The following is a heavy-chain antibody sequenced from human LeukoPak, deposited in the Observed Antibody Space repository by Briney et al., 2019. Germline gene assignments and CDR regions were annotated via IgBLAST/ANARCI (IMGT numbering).Heavy chain of an antibody. CDR3: AKSKESYYYGMDV. CDR1: GFTFSSYA. Sequence: PGGSLRLSCAASGFTFSSYAMSRVRQAPGKGLEWVSAISGSGDSIYYADSVKGRFTISRDNSKNTLCLQMNSLRAEDTAVYYCAKSKESYYYGMDVWGQGTTVTVSS. V-gene: IGHV3-23*01. CDR2: ISGSGDSI. J-gene: IGHJ6*02.